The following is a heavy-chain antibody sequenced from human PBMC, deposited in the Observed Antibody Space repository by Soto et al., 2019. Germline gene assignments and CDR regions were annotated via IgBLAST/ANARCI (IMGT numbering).Heavy chain of an antibody. Sequence: SETLSLTCTVSGGSISSGGYNWSWIRQHPGKGLEWIGYIYYSGSTYYNPSLKSRLTISVHTSRSQFSLELSSVTAADTAVYYCARGLISGSHYSGGWYYFDSWGQGTQVTVSS. CDR3: ARGLISGSHYSGGWYYFDS. V-gene: IGHV4-31*03. CDR1: GGSISSGGYN. CDR2: IYYSGST. J-gene: IGHJ4*02. D-gene: IGHD1-26*01.